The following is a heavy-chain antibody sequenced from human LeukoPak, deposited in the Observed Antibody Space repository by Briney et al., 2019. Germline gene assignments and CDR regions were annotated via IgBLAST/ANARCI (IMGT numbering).Heavy chain of an antibody. CDR1: GFTFSSYS. CDR3: ARDQFEYYYDSSGYYSPSGY. V-gene: IGHV3-48*04. CDR2: ISSSSSTI. Sequence: GGSLRLSCAASGFTFSSYSMNWVRQAPGKGLEWVSYISSSSSTIYYADSVKGRFTISRDNAKNSLYLQMNSLRAEDTAVYYCARDQFEYYYDSSGYYSPSGYWGQGTLVTVSS. D-gene: IGHD3-22*01. J-gene: IGHJ4*02.